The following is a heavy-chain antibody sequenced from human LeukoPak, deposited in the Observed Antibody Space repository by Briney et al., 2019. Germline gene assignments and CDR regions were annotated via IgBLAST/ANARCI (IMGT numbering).Heavy chain of an antibody. CDR1: GGSISSSSYY. V-gene: IGHV4-39*07. CDR3: ARDEVSYGDYQRWFDP. CDR2: IYYSGST. Sequence: SETLSLTCTVSGGSISSSSYYWGWIRQPPGKGLEWIGSIYYSGSTYYNPSLKSRVTISVDTSKNQFSLKLSSVTAADTAVYYCARDEVSYGDYQRWFDPWGQGTLVTVSS. J-gene: IGHJ5*02. D-gene: IGHD4-17*01.